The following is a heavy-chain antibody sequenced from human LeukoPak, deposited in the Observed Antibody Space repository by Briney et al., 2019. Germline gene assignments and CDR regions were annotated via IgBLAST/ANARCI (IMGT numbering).Heavy chain of an antibody. Sequence: GGSLRLSCGASGFTFSSYWMHWVRQAPGKGLVWISRINSDGSTTSYADSAKGRFTISRDNAKNTLYLQMNSLRAEDTAVYYCARGNYYGQDYWGQGTLVTVSS. J-gene: IGHJ4*02. CDR3: ARGNYYGQDY. CDR1: GFTFSSYW. D-gene: IGHD3-10*01. V-gene: IGHV3-74*01. CDR2: INSDGSTT.